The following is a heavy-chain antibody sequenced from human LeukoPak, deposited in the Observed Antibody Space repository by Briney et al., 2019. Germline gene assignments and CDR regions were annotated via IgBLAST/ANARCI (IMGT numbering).Heavy chain of an antibody. CDR3: ARVGLRYFDWLSTGFDP. J-gene: IGHJ5*02. CDR1: GGTFSSYA. CDR2: IIPIFGTA. D-gene: IGHD3-9*01. V-gene: IGHV1-69*01. Sequence: ASVKVSCKASGGTFSSYAISWVRQAPGQGLEWMGGIIPIFGTANYAQKFQGRVTITADESTSTAYMELRSLRSDDTAVYYCARVGLRYFDWLSTGFDPWGQGTLVTVSS.